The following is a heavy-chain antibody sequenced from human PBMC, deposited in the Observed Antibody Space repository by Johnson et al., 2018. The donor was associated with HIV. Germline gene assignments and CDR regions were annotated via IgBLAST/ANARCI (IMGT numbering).Heavy chain of an antibody. D-gene: IGHD4-23*01. V-gene: IGHV3-13*01. CDR1: GFTFSTYA. J-gene: IGHJ3*02. CDR3: ARDSGNDAFDI. CDR2: IGTAGDT. Sequence: VQLVESGGGLVQPGRSLRLSCAASGFTFSTYAMHWVRQAPGKGLEWVSAIGTAGDTYYPGSVKGRFTLSRDSSKSTLYLQMNSLRTEDTAVYYCARDSGNDAFDIWGQGTMVTVSS.